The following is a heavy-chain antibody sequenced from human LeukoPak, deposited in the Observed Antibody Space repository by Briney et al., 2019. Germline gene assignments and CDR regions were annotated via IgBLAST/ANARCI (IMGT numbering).Heavy chain of an antibody. V-gene: IGHV4-59*08. CDR3: ARLRLGLNSSSWYAGFDY. CDR2: IYYSGST. Sequence: SETLSLTCTVSGGSISSYYWSWIRQPPGKGLEWIGYIYYSGSTNYNPSLKSRVTISVDTSKNQFSLKLSSVTAADTAVYYCARLRLGLNSSSWYAGFDYWGQGTLVTVSS. CDR1: GGSISSYY. J-gene: IGHJ4*02. D-gene: IGHD6-13*01.